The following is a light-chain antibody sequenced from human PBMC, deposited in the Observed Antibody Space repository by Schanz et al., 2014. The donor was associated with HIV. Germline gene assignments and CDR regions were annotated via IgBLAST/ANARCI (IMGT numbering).Light chain of an antibody. CDR2: GNS. V-gene: IGLV1-40*01. CDR1: SSNIGAGYD. J-gene: IGLJ1*01. CDR3: QAHDISLSAHV. Sequence: QSVLTQPPSVSGAPGQRVTISCTGSSSNIGAGYDVHWYQQLPGTAPKLLIYGNSNRPSGVPDRFSGSKSGTSASLAITGLQAEDEAEYYCQAHDISLSAHVFGTGTQLTVL.